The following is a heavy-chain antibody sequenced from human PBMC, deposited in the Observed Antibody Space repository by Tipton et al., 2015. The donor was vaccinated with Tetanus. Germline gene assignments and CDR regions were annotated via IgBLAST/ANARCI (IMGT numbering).Heavy chain of an antibody. V-gene: IGHV4-30-2*01. CDR2: IYQTDTT. Sequence: TLSLTCNVSGALLTTGGYSWGWIPPPRGQGLEWPGYIYQTDTTYYNPSVRGRLTLSIQRSKNQVSLKLSFVTAADTAVYYCVRGRGLGAYSFGFECWGRGALVTVSS. CDR3: VRGRGLGAYSFGFEC. J-gene: IGHJ4*02. CDR1: GALLTTGGYS. D-gene: IGHD5-12*01.